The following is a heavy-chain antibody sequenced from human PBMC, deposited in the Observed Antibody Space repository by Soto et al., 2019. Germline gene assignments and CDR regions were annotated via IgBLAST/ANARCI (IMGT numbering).Heavy chain of an antibody. V-gene: IGHV4-39*01. CDR2: IHYSGST. CDR3: ARRLFSSTWPSSFDY. J-gene: IGHJ4*02. D-gene: IGHD6-13*01. CDR1: GGSISSSSYY. Sequence: QLQLQESGPGLVKPSETLSLTCTVSGGSISSSSYYWGWIRQPPGKGLEWIGCIHYSGSTYYNPSLRSRVTSSVDTSKNQVSLKVSSVTAADTAVYYCARRLFSSTWPSSFDYWGQGTLVTVSS.